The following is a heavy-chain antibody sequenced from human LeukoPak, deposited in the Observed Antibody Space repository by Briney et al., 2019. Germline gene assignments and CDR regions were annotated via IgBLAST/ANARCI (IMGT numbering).Heavy chain of an antibody. V-gene: IGHV3-7*01. Sequence: GSLRLSCAASGFTFSNFWLSWVRQAPGKGLEWVANINHDGGEKYYVDSVRGRFTISRDNAKNSLFLQMNSLRNEDTAVYYCVCDYNRNSGYWGQGTLVTVSS. CDR3: VCDYNRNSGY. CDR2: INHDGGEK. D-gene: IGHD4-23*01. J-gene: IGHJ4*02. CDR1: GFTFSNFW.